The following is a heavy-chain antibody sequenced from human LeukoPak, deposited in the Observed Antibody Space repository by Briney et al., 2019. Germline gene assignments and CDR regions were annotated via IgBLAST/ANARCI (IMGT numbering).Heavy chain of an antibody. J-gene: IGHJ3*02. CDR3: ATYFAGAETFDI. CDR2: IFPGDSDT. Sequence: GESLKISCQASGNSITTYWIGWVRQKPGKGLEWMGLIFPGDSDTKYSPSFQGQVTISADKSTSTAYLQWSSLKASDTAMYYCATYFAGAETFDIWGQGTMVTVSS. CDR1: GNSITTYW. V-gene: IGHV5-51*01. D-gene: IGHD3-16*01.